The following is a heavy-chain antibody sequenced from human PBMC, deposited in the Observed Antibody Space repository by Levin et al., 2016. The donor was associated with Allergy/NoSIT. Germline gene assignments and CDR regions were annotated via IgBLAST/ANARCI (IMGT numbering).Heavy chain of an antibody. D-gene: IGHD5-18*01. CDR3: ARVTYSYARRYFDL. Sequence: SETLSLTCAVYGGSFSGYYWSWIRQPPGKGLEWIGEIDHSGSTNYNPSLKSRVTISVDTSKNQFSLKLSSVTAADTAVYYCARVTYSYARRYFDLWGRGTLVTVSS. CDR2: IDHSGST. V-gene: IGHV4-34*01. CDR1: GGSFSGYY. J-gene: IGHJ2*01.